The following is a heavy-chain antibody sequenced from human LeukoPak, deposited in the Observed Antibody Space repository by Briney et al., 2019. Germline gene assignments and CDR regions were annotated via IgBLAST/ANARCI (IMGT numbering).Heavy chain of an antibody. J-gene: IGHJ4*02. CDR3: ARDREFGY. Sequence: SETLSLTCTVSGGSISNYYWSWSRQPPGKGLEWIGYIYNGGNTDYNPFLKSRVTISVDTSKNQFSLKLNSVTAADTAVYYCARDREFGYWGQGTLVTVSS. V-gene: IGHV4-59*01. CDR1: GGSISNYY. CDR2: IYNGGNT. D-gene: IGHD3-10*01.